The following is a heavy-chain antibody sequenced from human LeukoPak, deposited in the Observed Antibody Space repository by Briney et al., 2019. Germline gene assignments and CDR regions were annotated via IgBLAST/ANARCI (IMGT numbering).Heavy chain of an antibody. J-gene: IGHJ4*02. Sequence: GGSLTLSCAASGFTISDCYMSWIRQAPGTGLERVSYISSSGSTIYYADSVKGRFTISRDNAKNSLYLQMNSLRAEDTAVYYCARDGWLQLGDPIDYWGQGTLVTVSS. CDR3: ARDGWLQLGDPIDY. D-gene: IGHD5-24*01. V-gene: IGHV3-11*01. CDR1: GFTISDCY. CDR2: ISSSGSTI.